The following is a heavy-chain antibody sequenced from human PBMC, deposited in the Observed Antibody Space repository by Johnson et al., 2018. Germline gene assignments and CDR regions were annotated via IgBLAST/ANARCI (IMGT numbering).Heavy chain of an antibody. J-gene: IGHJ3*01. V-gene: IGHV3-73*02. CDR2: IRSQANNYAT. Sequence: VQLQESGGGLVQPGGSLKLSCAASGFTFSDSAMHWVRQASGKGLEWVGRIRSQANNYATAYAASVKGRFTVARDDSEKSGYLQMNSLKTDETAVYYCTRVDYYDSSDYYFTYWGQGTMVTVSS. CDR1: GFTFSDSA. CDR3: TRVDYYDSSDYYFTY. D-gene: IGHD3-22*01.